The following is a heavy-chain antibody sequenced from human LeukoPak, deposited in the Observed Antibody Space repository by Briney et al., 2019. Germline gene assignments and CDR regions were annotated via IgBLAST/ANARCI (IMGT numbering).Heavy chain of an antibody. D-gene: IGHD4-17*01. V-gene: IGHV4-34*01. CDR2: INHSGST. J-gene: IGHJ2*01. CDR3: ARDDYGYWYFDL. CDR1: GGSFSGYY. Sequence: PSETLSLTCAVYGGSFSGYYWSWIRQPPGKGLEWIGEINHSGSTNYNPSLKSRVTISVDTSKNQFSLKLSSVTAADTAVYYCARDDYGYWYFDLWGRGTLVTVSS.